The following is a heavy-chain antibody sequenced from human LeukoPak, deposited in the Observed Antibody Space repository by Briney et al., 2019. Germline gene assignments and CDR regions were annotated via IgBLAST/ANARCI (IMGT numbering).Heavy chain of an antibody. CDR3: GKSDSSGYYLGG. Sequence: PGGSLRLSCAASGFTFSTYAMSWVRQAPGKGLDWVSAISGNDGRTYYADSVKGRFTISRDNSKNTLYLQINSLRAEDTALYYCGKSDSSGYYLGGWGQGTLVTVSS. J-gene: IGHJ4*02. CDR1: GFTFSTYA. D-gene: IGHD3-22*01. V-gene: IGHV3-23*01. CDR2: ISGNDGRT.